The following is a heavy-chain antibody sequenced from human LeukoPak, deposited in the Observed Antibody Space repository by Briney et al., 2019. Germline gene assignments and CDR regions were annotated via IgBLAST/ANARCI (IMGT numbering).Heavy chain of an antibody. V-gene: IGHV3-30*18. J-gene: IGHJ4*02. CDR1: GFTFSNYS. CDR3: AKDISVSVAVAGD. Sequence: GGSLRLSCAASGFTFSNYSVNWVRQAPGKGLEWVAVISCDGSNKYYADSVKGRFTISRDNSKNTLYLQMNSLRAEDTAVYYCAKDISVSVAVAGDWGQGTLVTVSS. CDR2: ISCDGSNK. D-gene: IGHD6-19*01.